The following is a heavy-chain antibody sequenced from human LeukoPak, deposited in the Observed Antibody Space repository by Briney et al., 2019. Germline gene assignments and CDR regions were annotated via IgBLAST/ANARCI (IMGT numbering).Heavy chain of an antibody. Sequence: GGSLRLSCAASGFTFSNYAMHWARQAPGKGLEWVALISYDGSVQYYVDSVRGRFTISKDKSRNTLFLQMNSLRTEDTAVYFCAKERSGFYMDAWGSGSTVTVSS. CDR3: AKERSGFYMDA. CDR1: GFTFSNYA. V-gene: IGHV3-30*02. CDR2: ISYDGSVQ. D-gene: IGHD3-3*01. J-gene: IGHJ6*03.